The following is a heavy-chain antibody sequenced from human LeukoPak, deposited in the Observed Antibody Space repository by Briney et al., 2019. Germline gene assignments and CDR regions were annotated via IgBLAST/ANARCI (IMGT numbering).Heavy chain of an antibody. CDR1: GFIFSNYE. CDR2: ISSSGSTI. D-gene: IGHD3-16*02. CDR3: GRDQNEAHVGGSDQKYRDV. V-gene: IGHV3-48*03. J-gene: IGHJ6*04. Sequence: GGSLRLSCAASGFIFSNYEMNWVRQAPGKGLEWISYISSSGSTIYYADSVKGRFTISRDNAKNSLYLQMNSLRAEDTAVFYCGRDQNEAHVGGSDQKYRDVWGKGNTVTVSS.